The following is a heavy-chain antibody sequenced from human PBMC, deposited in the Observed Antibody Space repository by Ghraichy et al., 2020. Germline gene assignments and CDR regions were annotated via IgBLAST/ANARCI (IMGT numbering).Heavy chain of an antibody. CDR2: IYYSGST. J-gene: IGHJ4*02. Sequence: SETLSLTCTVSGGSISSSSYYWGWIRQPPGKGLEWIGSIYYSGSTYYTPSLKSRVTISVDTSKNQFSLNLSSVTAADTAVYYCARLLHSSGWALYYFDYWGQGTLVTVSS. V-gene: IGHV4-39*01. CDR3: ARLLHSSGWALYYFDY. D-gene: IGHD6-19*01. CDR1: GGSISSSSYY.